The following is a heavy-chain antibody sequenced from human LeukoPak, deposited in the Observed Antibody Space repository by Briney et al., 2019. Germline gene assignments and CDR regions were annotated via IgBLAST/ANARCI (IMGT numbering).Heavy chain of an antibody. CDR3: ARGVPIADYFDY. CDR2: INHSGST. D-gene: IGHD6-13*01. V-gene: IGHV4-34*01. CDR1: GGSFSGYY. J-gene: IGHJ4*02. Sequence: SETLSLTCAVYGGSFSGYYWSWIRQPPGKGLEWIGEINHSGSTNYNPSLKSRVTISVDTSKDQFSLKLSSVTAADTAVYYCARGVPIADYFDYWGQGTLVTVSS.